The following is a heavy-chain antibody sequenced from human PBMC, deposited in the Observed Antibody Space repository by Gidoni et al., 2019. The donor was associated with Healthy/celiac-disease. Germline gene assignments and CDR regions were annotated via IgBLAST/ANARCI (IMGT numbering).Heavy chain of an antibody. CDR1: GFPFSSYA. J-gene: IGHJ4*02. CDR3: ANARLRIAAAGTDY. CDR2: ISGSGGST. Sequence: EVQLLESGGGLVQPGGSLRLSCAASGFPFSSYAMSWVRPDPGKGLGWVSAISGSGGSTYYADSVKGRFTISRDNSKNTLYLQMNSLRAEDTAVYYCANARLRIAAAGTDYWGQGTLVTVSS. V-gene: IGHV3-23*01. D-gene: IGHD6-13*01.